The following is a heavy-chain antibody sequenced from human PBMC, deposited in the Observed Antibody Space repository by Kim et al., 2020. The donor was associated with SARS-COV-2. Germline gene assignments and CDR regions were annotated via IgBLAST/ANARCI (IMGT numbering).Heavy chain of an antibody. J-gene: IGHJ3*02. D-gene: IGHD3-3*01. CDR2: ISYDGSNK. Sequence: GGSLRLSCAASGFTFSSYAFHWVRQAPGKGLEWVAFISYDGSNKYYADSVKGRFTISRDNSKNTLYLQMNSLRAEDTAVYYCARASDYYDFWSGYQTEGDDTVAIWGQGTVVTVSS. CDR3: ARASDYYDFWSGYQTEGDDTVAI. V-gene: IGHV3-30*04. CDR1: GFTFSSYA.